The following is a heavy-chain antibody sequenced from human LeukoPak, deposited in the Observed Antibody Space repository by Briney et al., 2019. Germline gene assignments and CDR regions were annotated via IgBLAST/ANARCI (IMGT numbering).Heavy chain of an antibody. V-gene: IGHV3-23*01. CDR1: GFSFSDYA. Sequence: GGSLRLSCAASGFSFSDYAMSWVRQAPGKGLEWVSGISGSSGSTYYADSVKGRFTISRDNSKNTLYLQMNSLRAEDTAVYYCAKGSGYYFGSGTYYFDYWGQGTLVTVSS. CDR3: AKGSGYYFGSGTYYFDY. J-gene: IGHJ4*02. CDR2: ISGSSGST. D-gene: IGHD3-10*01.